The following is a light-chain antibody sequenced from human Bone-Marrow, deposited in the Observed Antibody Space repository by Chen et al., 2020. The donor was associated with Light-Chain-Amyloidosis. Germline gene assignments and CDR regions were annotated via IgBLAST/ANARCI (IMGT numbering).Light chain of an antibody. CDR3: QSADSSGTYEVI. J-gene: IGLJ2*01. V-gene: IGLV3-25*03. CDR2: RDT. Sequence: SYELTQPPSVSVSPGQTARITCSGDDLPTKYAYWYQQKPGQAPVLVIHRDTERPSGISERFSGYRSGTTGPLTISGVQAEDEADYHCQSADSSGTYEVIFGEGTELSV. CDR1: DLPTKY.